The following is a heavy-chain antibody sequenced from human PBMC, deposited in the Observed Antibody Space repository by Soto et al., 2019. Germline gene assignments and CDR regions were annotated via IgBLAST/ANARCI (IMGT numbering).Heavy chain of an antibody. Sequence: HPGGSLRLSCAASGFTFSSYGMHWVRQAPGKGLEWVSVIYSGGSTYYADSVKGRFTISRDNSKNTLYLQMNSLRAEDTAVYYCARDLSDYYDSSHYGMDVWGQGTTVTVSS. CDR1: GFTFSSYG. CDR2: IYSGGST. J-gene: IGHJ6*02. D-gene: IGHD3-22*01. CDR3: ARDLSDYYDSSHYGMDV. V-gene: IGHV3-53*01.